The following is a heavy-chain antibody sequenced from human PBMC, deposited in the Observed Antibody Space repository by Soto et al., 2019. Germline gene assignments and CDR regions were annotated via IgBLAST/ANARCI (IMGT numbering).Heavy chain of an antibody. CDR1: GYSFTSYW. Sequence: PGESLKISCKGSGYSFTSYWISWVRQMPGKGLEWMGRIDPSDSYTNYSPSFQGHVTISADKSISTAYLQWSSLKASDTAMYYCARQVGAAMVTRKGRFDPWGQGTLVTVS. J-gene: IGHJ5*02. CDR2: IDPSDSYT. CDR3: ARQVGAAMVTRKGRFDP. V-gene: IGHV5-10-1*01. D-gene: IGHD5-18*01.